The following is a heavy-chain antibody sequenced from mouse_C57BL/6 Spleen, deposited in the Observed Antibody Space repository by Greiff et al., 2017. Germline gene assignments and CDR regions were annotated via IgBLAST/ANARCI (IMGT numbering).Heavy chain of an antibody. CDR2: IDPSDSYT. V-gene: IGHV1-69*01. J-gene: IGHJ3*01. CDR1: GYTFTSYW. D-gene: IGHD2-3*01. Sequence: QVQLQQPGAELVMPGASVKLSCKASGYTFTSYWMHWVKQRPGQGLEWIGEIDPSDSYTNYNQKFKGKSTLTVDKSSSTAYMQLSSLTSEDSAVYYCARSGDGYPWFAYWRQGTLVTVSA. CDR3: ARSGDGYPWFAY.